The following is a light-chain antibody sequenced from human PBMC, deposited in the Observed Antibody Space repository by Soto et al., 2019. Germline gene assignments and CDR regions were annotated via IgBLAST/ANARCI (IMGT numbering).Light chain of an antibody. CDR2: EVS. J-gene: IGLJ3*02. CDR1: SSDVGGYKY. V-gene: IGLV2-14*01. Sequence: QSALTQPASLSGSPGLSITISCTGTSSDVGGYKYVSWYQQHPGKAPKLMIYEVSNRPSGVSNRFSGSKSGNTASLTISGLQAEDEADYYCSSYTRSRTLTFGGGTKLTVL. CDR3: SSYTRSRTLT.